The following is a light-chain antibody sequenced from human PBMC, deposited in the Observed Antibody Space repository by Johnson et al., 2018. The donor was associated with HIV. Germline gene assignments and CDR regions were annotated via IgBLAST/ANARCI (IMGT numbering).Light chain of an antibody. CDR2: DND. Sequence: SVLTQPPPVSAAPGQKVTISCSGSNSNIGNNYVSWYQHLPGTAPKPLIYDNDKRPSGIPDRISGSKSGTSATLGITGLQTGDEADYYCGTWDSRLGAGHGFGTRTKVTVL. CDR3: GTWDSRLGAGHG. J-gene: IGLJ1*01. CDR1: NSNIGNNY. V-gene: IGLV1-51*01.